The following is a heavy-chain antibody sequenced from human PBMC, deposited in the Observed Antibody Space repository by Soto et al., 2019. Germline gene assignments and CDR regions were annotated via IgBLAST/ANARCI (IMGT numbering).Heavy chain of an antibody. CDR3: VKDMKWGGMTTIHYFDS. J-gene: IGHJ4*02. CDR1: GFIADDYA. CDR2: ISSNSATI. D-gene: IGHD4-17*01. V-gene: IGHV3-9*02. Sequence: EVQLVESGGGLVQPGRSLRLSCVASGFIADDYAMHWVRQAPGKGLEWVSGISSNSATINYADSVKGRFTISRDNAKNSLFLQLNSLRPEDTAFYYCVKDMKWGGMTTIHYFDSWGQGTLVTVSS.